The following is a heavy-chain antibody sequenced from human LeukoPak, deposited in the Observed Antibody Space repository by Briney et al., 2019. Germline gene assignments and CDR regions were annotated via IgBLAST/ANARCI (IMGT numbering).Heavy chain of an antibody. CDR3: ARAGRKDSSGYYRRFDY. V-gene: IGHV1-69*06. J-gene: IGHJ4*02. CDR2: IIPIFGTT. CDR1: GGTLSSYA. Sequence: GASVKVSCKASGGTLSSYAISWVRQAPGQGLEWMGGIIPIFGTTNYAQKFQDRVTITADKSTSTAYMELSSLRSEDTAVYYCARAGRKDSSGYYRRFDYWGQGTLVTVSS. D-gene: IGHD3-22*01.